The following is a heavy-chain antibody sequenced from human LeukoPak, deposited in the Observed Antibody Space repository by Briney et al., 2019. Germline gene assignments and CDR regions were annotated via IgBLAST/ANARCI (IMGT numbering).Heavy chain of an antibody. CDR3: ARGGISIAALRGFDY. CDR1: GYTFTSYD. CDR2: MNPNSGNT. D-gene: IGHD6-6*01. Sequence: ASVKVSCTASGYTFTSYDINWVRQATGQGLEWMGWMNPNSGNTGYAQKFQGRVTMTRNTSISTAYMELSSLRSEDTAVYYCARGGISIAALRGFDYWGQGTLVTVSS. V-gene: IGHV1-8*01. J-gene: IGHJ4*02.